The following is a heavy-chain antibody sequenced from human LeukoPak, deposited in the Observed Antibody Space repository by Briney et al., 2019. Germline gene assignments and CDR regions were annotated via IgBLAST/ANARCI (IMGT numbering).Heavy chain of an antibody. V-gene: IGHV3-23*01. CDR3: AKGEGFDP. CDR2: ISGGGGST. Sequence: GGSLRLSCAASGFTFSAYDMSWVRQAPGKGLDWVLAISGGGGSTYYADSVKGRFIISKDNSKNTLYLQMNSLRAEDTAVYYCAKGEGFDPWGQGTLVTVSS. J-gene: IGHJ5*02. CDR1: GFTFSAYD.